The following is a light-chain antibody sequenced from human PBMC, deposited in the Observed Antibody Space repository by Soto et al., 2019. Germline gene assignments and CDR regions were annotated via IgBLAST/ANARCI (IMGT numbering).Light chain of an antibody. CDR2: DAS. V-gene: IGKV1-5*01. J-gene: IGKJ4*01. CDR3: QLPSSQPGN. Sequence: DIQMTTTPSTQPAAVGDRITITCRASQNISRWMAWYQQTPGKAPKLLIYDASSLESGVPSRFSGSGSGTDFTLTISSVQPDDLATYYWQLPSSQPGNFGGGTKVDIK. CDR1: QNISRW.